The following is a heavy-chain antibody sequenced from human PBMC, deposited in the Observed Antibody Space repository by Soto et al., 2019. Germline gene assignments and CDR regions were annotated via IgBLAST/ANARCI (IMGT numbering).Heavy chain of an antibody. J-gene: IGHJ6*03. CDR2: LYYSGAT. D-gene: IGHD5-12*01. CDR3: ARMSVATRYMDV. CDR1: GGYISSSSHF. V-gene: IGHV4-39*01. Sequence: QLQLQESGPGLVKSSETLSLTCSVSGGYISSSSHFWGWIRQPPGKGLEWIGSLYYSGATYYNPTLKGRVTIFVDRSKNEFSLNLSSVTAADTAVYYCARMSVATRYMDVWGRGTTVTVSS.